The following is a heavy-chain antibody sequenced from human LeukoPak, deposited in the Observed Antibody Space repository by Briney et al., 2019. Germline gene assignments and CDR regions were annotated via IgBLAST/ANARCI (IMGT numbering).Heavy chain of an antibody. Sequence: TGRSLRLSCAASGFTFSSYAMHWVRQAPGKGLEWVAVISYDGSNKYYADSVKGRFTISRDNSKNTLYLQMNSLRAEDTAVYYCARGTYYYDSSGYNYYYYGMDVWGQGTTVTVSS. D-gene: IGHD3-22*01. V-gene: IGHV3-30-3*01. CDR2: ISYDGSNK. CDR3: ARGTYYYDSSGYNYYYYGMDV. J-gene: IGHJ6*02. CDR1: GFTFSSYA.